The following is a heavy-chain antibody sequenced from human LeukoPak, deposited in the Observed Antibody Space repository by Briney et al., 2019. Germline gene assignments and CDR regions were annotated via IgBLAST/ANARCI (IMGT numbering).Heavy chain of an antibody. CDR3: ARPGAYDFWSGYYVY. J-gene: IGHJ4*02. CDR2: ISYDGSNK. V-gene: IGHV3-30-3*01. D-gene: IGHD3-3*01. Sequence: GKSLRLSCAASGFTFSGYPIHWVRQAPGKGLEWVAVISYDGSNKYYADSVKGRFTISRDNSKNTLYLQMNSLRAEDTAVYYCARPGAYDFWSGYYVYWGQGTLVTVSS. CDR1: GFTFSGYP.